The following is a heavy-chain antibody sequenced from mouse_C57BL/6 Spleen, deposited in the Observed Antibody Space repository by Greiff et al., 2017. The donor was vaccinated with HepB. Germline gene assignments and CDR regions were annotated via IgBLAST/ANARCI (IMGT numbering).Heavy chain of an antibody. V-gene: IGHV1-80*01. CDR1: GYAFSSYW. CDR2: IYPGDGDT. J-gene: IGHJ4*01. Sequence: QVQLKESGAELVKPGASVKISCKASGYAFSSYWMNWVKQRPGKGLEWIGQIYPGDGDTNYNGKFKGKATLTADKSSSTAYMQLSSLTSEDSAVYFCARGGLWLRHAMDYWGQGTSVTVSS. D-gene: IGHD2-2*01. CDR3: ARGGLWLRHAMDY.